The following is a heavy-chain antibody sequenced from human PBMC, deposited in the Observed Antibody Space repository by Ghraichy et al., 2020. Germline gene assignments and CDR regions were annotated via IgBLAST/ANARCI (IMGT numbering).Heavy chain of an antibody. D-gene: IGHD1-26*01. V-gene: IGHV3-7*01. CDR1: GFTFNNYW. J-gene: IGHJ4*02. CDR3: ASGHSVGYY. CDR2: IKQDGSEK. Sequence: GGSLRLSCAVSGFTFNNYWMNWVRQAPGKGLEWVANIKQDGSEKYYVDSVKGRFTISRDNAKNSLYLQMNSLRAEDTAVYYCASGHSVGYYWGQGTLVTVSS.